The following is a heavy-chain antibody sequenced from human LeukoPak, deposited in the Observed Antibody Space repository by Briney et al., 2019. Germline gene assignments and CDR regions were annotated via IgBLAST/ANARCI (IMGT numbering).Heavy chain of an antibody. Sequence: PSETLSLTCTVSGGSISSYYWSWIRQPPGKGLEWIGYIYYSGSTNYNSSLKSRVTISVDTSKNQFSLKLSSVTAADTAVYYCARVKSSGFYFDYWGQGTLVTVSS. D-gene: IGHD6-19*01. CDR2: IYYSGST. J-gene: IGHJ4*02. CDR1: GGSISSYY. V-gene: IGHV4-59*01. CDR3: ARVKSSGFYFDY.